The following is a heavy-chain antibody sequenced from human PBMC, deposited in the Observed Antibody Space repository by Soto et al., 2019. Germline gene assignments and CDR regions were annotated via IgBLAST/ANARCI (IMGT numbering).Heavy chain of an antibody. CDR2: IWYDGSNK. J-gene: IGHJ5*02. D-gene: IGHD2-21*02. CDR1: GFTFSSYG. Sequence: GGSLRLSCAASGFTFSSYGMHWVRQAPGKGLEWVAVIWYDGSNKYYADSVKGRFTISRDNSKNTLYLQMNSLRAEDTAVYYCAKDRGACGGDCLVNWFDPWGQGTLVTVSS. V-gene: IGHV3-33*06. CDR3: AKDRGACGGDCLVNWFDP.